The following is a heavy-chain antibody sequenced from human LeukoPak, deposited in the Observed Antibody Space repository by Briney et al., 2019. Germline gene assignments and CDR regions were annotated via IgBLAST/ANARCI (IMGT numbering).Heavy chain of an antibody. V-gene: IGHV4-34*01. D-gene: IGHD1-1*01. CDR1: GGSFSGYY. J-gene: IGHJ3*02. CDR2: INHSGST. CDR3: ARRRLFWKPTDAFDI. Sequence: SETLSLTCAVYGGSFSGYYWSWIRQPPGKGLEWIGEINHSGSTNYNPSLKSRVTISVDTSKNQFSLKLSSVTAADTAVYYRARRRLFWKPTDAFDIWGQGTMVTVSS.